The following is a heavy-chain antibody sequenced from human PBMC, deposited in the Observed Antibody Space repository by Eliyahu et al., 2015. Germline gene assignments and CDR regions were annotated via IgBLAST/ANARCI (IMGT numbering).Heavy chain of an antibody. V-gene: IGHV3-30-3*01. CDR1: GFTFXSYA. D-gene: IGHD6-19*01. CDR2: ISYDGSNK. Sequence: QVQLVESGGGVVQPGRSLRLSCAASGFTFXSYAKHWARQAPGKGLEWVAVISYDGSNKYYADSVKGRFTISRDNSKNTLYLQMNSLRAEDTAVYYCARVAEQWLVGGEFDYWGQGTLVTVSS. J-gene: IGHJ4*02. CDR3: ARVAEQWLVGGEFDY.